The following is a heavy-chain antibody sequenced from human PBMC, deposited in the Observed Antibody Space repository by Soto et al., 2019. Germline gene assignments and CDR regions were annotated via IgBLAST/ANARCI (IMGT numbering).Heavy chain of an antibody. J-gene: IGHJ6*02. Sequence: ASVKVSFKASGYTFTGYYMHWVRQAPGQGLEWMGRINPNSGGTNYAQKFQGRVTMTRDTSISTAYMELSRLRSDDTAVYYCARVLLSGPAAILLMDVWGQGTTVTVSS. V-gene: IGHV1-2*06. CDR1: GYTFTGYY. CDR3: ARVLLSGPAAILLMDV. D-gene: IGHD2-2*02. CDR2: INPNSGGT.